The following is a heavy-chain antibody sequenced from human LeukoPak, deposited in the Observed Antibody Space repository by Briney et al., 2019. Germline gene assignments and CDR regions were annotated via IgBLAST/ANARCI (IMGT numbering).Heavy chain of an antibody. Sequence: GGSLRLSCTASGFTFSSYWMSWVRVRQAPGKGLEWVANIKHDGSEKYYVDSVKGRFTISRDNAKDSLYQQMNSLRPEDTAVYYCARNRVVVPAAPWGQGTLVTVSS. CDR2: IKHDGSEK. V-gene: IGHV3-7*04. CDR1: GFTFSSYW. J-gene: IGHJ5*02. D-gene: IGHD2-21*01. CDR3: ARNRVVVPAAP.